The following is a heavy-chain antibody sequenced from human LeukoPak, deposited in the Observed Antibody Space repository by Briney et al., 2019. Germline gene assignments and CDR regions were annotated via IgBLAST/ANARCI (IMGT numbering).Heavy chain of an antibody. D-gene: IGHD4-11*01. CDR3: AREINYSNYGYYYYYGLDV. CDR1: GFTFSGNW. Sequence: GGSLRLSCAASGFTFSGNWMSWVPQAPGKGWEWVANTKKDRREKYYVDSVKGRFTISRDNAKNSLYLQMNSLRAEDTAVYYCAREINYSNYGYYYYYGLDVWGQGTTVTVSS. J-gene: IGHJ6*02. V-gene: IGHV3-7*01. CDR2: TKKDRREK.